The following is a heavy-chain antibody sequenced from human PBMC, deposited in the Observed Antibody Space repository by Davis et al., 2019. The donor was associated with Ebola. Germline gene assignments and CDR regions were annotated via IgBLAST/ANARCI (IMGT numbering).Heavy chain of an antibody. V-gene: IGHV3-30*18. CDR2: ISYDGSDK. CDR3: AKDTWGSGSYYRDY. CDR1: GFTFSSYG. J-gene: IGHJ4*02. D-gene: IGHD3-10*01. Sequence: GESLKISCAASGFTFSSYGMHWVRQAPGKGLEWVAVISYDGSDKYYADSVKGRFTISRDNSKNTLYLQMNSLRTEDTAVYYCAKDTWGSGSYYRDYWGQGTLVTVSS.